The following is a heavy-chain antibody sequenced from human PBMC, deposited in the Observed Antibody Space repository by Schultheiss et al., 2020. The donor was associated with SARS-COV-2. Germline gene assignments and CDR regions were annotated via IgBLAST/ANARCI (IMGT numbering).Heavy chain of an antibody. V-gene: IGHV4-34*12. CDR2: ILHTGST. D-gene: IGHD6-19*01. Sequence: SETLSLTCAVYAGSFSGNYWSWIRRTPGKGLEWIGEILHTGSTNYNPSLKSRVTISVDTSKNQFSLKLSSVTAADTAVYYCARRRQWLTYWGQGTLVTVSS. CDR1: AGSFSGNY. CDR3: ARRRQWLTY. J-gene: IGHJ4*02.